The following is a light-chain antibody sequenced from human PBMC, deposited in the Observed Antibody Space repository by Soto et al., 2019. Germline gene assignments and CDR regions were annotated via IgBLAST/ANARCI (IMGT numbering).Light chain of an antibody. Sequence: EIVLTQSPGTLSLSPGEGATLSCRASQSVSGTYLVAWCQQKPGQTPRLLMYGASTRAAGIPDRFSGSGSGTDFTLTISRLEPEDFALYYCQQYGSSPPTFGQGTKLE. V-gene: IGKV3-20*01. CDR3: QQYGSSPPT. J-gene: IGKJ2*01. CDR2: GAS. CDR1: QSVSGTY.